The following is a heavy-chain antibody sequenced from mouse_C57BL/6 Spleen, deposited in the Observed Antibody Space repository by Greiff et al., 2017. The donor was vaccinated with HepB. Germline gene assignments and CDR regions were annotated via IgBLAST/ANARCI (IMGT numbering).Heavy chain of an antibody. D-gene: IGHD3-2*02. Sequence: EVQLQQSGPVLVKPGASVKMSCKASGYTFTDYYMNWVKQSHGKSLEWIGVINPYNVGTSYNQTFKGKATLTVDKSSSTAYMELDSLTSEDSAVYYGAGQLRLRDYAMDYWGQGTSVTVSS. J-gene: IGHJ4*01. CDR2: INPYNVGT. CDR3: AGQLRLRDYAMDY. V-gene: IGHV1-19*01. CDR1: GYTFTDYY.